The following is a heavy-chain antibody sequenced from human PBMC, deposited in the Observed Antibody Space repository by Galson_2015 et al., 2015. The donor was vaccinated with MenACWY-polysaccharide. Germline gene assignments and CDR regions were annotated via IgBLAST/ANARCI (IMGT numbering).Heavy chain of an antibody. Sequence: SLRLSCAASGFTFNENAMGWVRQAPGKGLEWVSGTGGGGGYKFYADSVKGRFTISRDNSKNTLYLQMNSLIADDTAVYYCAKFWGSASCRPPAISGFDIWGRGTLVTVSS. CDR2: TGGGGGYK. J-gene: IGHJ4*02. CDR1: GFTFNENA. D-gene: IGHD3-16*01. CDR3: AKFWGSASCRPPAISGFDI. V-gene: IGHV3-23*01.